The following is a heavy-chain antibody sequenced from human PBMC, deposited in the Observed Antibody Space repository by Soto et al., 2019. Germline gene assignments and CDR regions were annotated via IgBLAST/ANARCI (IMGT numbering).Heavy chain of an antibody. CDR3: GDGSVALSTDY. D-gene: IGHD6-19*01. CDR1: GFTFSSYA. CDR2: ISDSVGRT. V-gene: IGHV3-23*01. Sequence: GGSLRLSCAASGFTFSSYAMCWVRQAPGKGLEWVSTISDSVGRTYYADSVKGRFTISRDNSKNTLYLQMNSLRADDTAVYYCGDGSVALSTDYWGQGTLVTVSS. J-gene: IGHJ4*02.